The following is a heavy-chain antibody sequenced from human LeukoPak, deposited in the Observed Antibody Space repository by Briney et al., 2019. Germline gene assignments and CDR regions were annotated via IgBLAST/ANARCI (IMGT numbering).Heavy chain of an antibody. CDR1: GGSISSGGYS. V-gene: IGHV4-30-2*01. J-gene: IGHJ4*02. D-gene: IGHD3-16*01. CDR3: ARTSFRGVILMFDY. Sequence: SETLSLTCAVSGGSISSGGYSWSWIRQPPGKGLEWIGYIYHSGSTYYNPSLKSRVTISVDRSKNQFSLKLSSVTAADTAVYYCARTSFRGVILMFDYWGRGTLVTVSS. CDR2: IYHSGST.